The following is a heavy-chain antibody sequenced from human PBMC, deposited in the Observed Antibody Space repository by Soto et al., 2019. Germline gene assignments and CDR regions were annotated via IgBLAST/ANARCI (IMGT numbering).Heavy chain of an antibody. CDR3: AKGRGGSGSLTPRVDF. CDR2: ISGGGDTT. Sequence: EVQLLESGGGLVQPGGSLRLSCAASGFTFNNYAMTWVRQAPGKGLEWVSAISGGGDTTSYADSVKGRFTVCRDGSKNTLYLQMSSPRAEDTALYYCAKGRGGSGSLTPRVDFWGQRTLVTVSS. CDR1: GFTFNNYA. V-gene: IGHV3-23*01. D-gene: IGHD3-10*01. J-gene: IGHJ4*02.